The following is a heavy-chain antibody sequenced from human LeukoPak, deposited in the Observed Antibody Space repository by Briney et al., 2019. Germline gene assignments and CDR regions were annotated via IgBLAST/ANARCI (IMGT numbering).Heavy chain of an antibody. J-gene: IGHJ4*02. D-gene: IGHD5-24*01. V-gene: IGHV3-20*04. Sequence: PGGSLRLSCAASGFTFSSYSMNWVRQAPGKGLEWVSGINWNGGSTGYADSVKGRFTISRDNAKNSLYLQMNSLRAEDTAVYYCARPRGNVEMAKNPFDYWGQGTLVTVSS. CDR1: GFTFSSYS. CDR3: ARPRGNVEMAKNPFDY. CDR2: INWNGGST.